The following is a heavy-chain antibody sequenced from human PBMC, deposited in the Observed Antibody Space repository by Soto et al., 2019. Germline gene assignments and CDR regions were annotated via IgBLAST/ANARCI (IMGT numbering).Heavy chain of an antibody. J-gene: IGHJ4*02. CDR2: ISAYNGNT. Sequence: ASVKVSCKASGYTFTSYGISWVRQAPGQGLEWMGWISAYNGNTNYAQKLQGRVTMTTDTSTSTAYMELRSLRSDDTAVYYCARPHIPEGYSSSYFDEWGQGTLVTVSS. CDR1: GYTFTSYG. V-gene: IGHV1-18*01. CDR3: ARPHIPEGYSSSYFDE. D-gene: IGHD6-6*01.